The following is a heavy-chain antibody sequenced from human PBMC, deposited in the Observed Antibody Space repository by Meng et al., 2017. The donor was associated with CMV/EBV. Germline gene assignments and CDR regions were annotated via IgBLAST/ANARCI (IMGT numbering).Heavy chain of an antibody. Sequence: FNFSDYYMSWIRQAPGKGLEWVSYISSSGSTIYYADSVKGRFTISRDNAKNSLYLQMNSLRAEDTAVYYCARDRCGGDCYSGAFDYWGQGTLVTVSS. CDR1: FNFSDYY. D-gene: IGHD2-21*01. CDR2: ISSSGSTI. CDR3: ARDRCGGDCYSGAFDY. V-gene: IGHV3-11*01. J-gene: IGHJ4*02.